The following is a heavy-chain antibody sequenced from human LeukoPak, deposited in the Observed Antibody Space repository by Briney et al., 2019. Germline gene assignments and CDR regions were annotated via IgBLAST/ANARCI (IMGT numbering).Heavy chain of an antibody. J-gene: IGHJ4*02. D-gene: IGHD5-12*01. CDR1: GGSFSGHY. CDR3: ARVAYSGYEHF. V-gene: IGHV4-34*01. Sequence: SETLSLTCAVYGGSFSGHYWSWIRQPPGKGLEWIGEINDSGIPNCNPSLKSRVTISVDTSKNQFSLRVNSVTAADTAVYYYARVAYSGYEHFWGRGTLVTVSS. CDR2: INDSGIP.